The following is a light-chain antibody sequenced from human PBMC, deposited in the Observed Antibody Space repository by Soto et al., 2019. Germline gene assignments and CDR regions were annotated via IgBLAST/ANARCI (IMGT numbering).Light chain of an antibody. CDR2: KAS. Sequence: DIQMTQSPSTLSASVGDRVTITCRASQSISSWLAWYQQKPGKAPKLLIYKASSLESGVPSRFSGSGSGTAAALPFGSLQTHDFATYYCQQYNSYPWTFGQGTKVEIK. J-gene: IGKJ1*01. CDR3: QQYNSYPWT. CDR1: QSISSW. V-gene: IGKV1-5*03.